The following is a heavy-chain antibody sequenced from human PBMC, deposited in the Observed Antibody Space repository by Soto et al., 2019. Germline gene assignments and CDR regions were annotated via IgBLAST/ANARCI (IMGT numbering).Heavy chain of an antibody. V-gene: IGHV3-74*01. Sequence: GGSLRRSCAASVFSFSIYWMHWFRQVPGKGLVWVARMNEDGGTTDYADSVKGRFTISRDNAKNTLYLQMNSLRVEDTAVYYCASDLSGRADVWGQGTTVTVSS. CDR1: VFSFSIYW. CDR2: MNEDGGTT. CDR3: ASDLSGRADV. J-gene: IGHJ6*02. D-gene: IGHD3-10*01.